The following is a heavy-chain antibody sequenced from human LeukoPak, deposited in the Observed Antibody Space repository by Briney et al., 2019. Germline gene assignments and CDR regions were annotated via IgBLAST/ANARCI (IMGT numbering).Heavy chain of an antibody. CDR2: THYSGST. Sequence: SETLSLTCTVSGGSISSSSYYWGWIRQPPGKGLEWIGTTHYSGSTNYNPSLKSRVTMSVDTSKNQFSLKLSSVTAADTAVYYCARAMGGSGWYYFDYWGQGTLVTVSS. CDR1: GGSISSSSYY. J-gene: IGHJ4*02. D-gene: IGHD6-19*01. V-gene: IGHV4-39*07. CDR3: ARAMGGSGWYYFDY.